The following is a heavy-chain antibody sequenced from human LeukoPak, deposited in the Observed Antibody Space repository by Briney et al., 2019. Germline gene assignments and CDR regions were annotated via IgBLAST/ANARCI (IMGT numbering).Heavy chain of an antibody. CDR2: IYYSGST. Sequence: PSETLSLTCAVYGGSFSSYYWGWIRQPPGKGLEWIGSIYYSGSTYYNPSLKSRVTISVDTSKNQFSLKMSSGTAADTAVYYCARLRSWGHFDYWGQGTLVTVSS. V-gene: IGHV4-39*01. CDR1: GGSFSSYY. CDR3: ARLRSWGHFDY. J-gene: IGHJ4*02. D-gene: IGHD6-13*01.